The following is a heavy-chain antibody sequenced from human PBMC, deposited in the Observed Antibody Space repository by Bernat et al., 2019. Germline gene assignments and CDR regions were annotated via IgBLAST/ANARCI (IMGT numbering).Heavy chain of an antibody. J-gene: IGHJ6*02. Sequence: QVQLVQSGAEVKKPGASVKVSCKASGYTFTSYGISWVRQAPGQGLEWMGWISAYNGNTNYAQKLQGRVTMTTDTSTSTAYMELRSLRSDDTAVYYCARGNPDYDFWGGEYYYYGMDVWGQGTTVTVSS. V-gene: IGHV1-18*01. CDR3: ARGNPDYDFWGGEYYYYGMDV. CDR2: ISAYNGNT. CDR1: GYTFTSYG. D-gene: IGHD3-3*01.